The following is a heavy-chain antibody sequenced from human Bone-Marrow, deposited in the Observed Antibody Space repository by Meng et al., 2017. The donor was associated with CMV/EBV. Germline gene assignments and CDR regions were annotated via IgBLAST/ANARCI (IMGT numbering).Heavy chain of an antibody. Sequence: ASVKVSCKASGYTFTGYYMHWVRQAPGQGLEWMGWINPNSGGTNYAQKFQGRVTMTRDTSISTAYMELSRLRSDDTAVYYCARDHQGITGTAGAWGQGTLVTVSS. CDR2: INPNSGGT. V-gene: IGHV1-2*02. CDR1: GYTFTGYY. J-gene: IGHJ1*01. CDR3: ARDHQGITGTAGA. D-gene: IGHD1-7*01.